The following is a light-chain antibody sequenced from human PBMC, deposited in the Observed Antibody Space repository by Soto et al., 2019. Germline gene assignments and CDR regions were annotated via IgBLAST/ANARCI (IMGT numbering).Light chain of an antibody. J-gene: IGKJ4*01. CDR3: QQSYSPPQT. CDR1: QSISNF. Sequence: DIQMTQSPSSLSASVGDRVTITCRASQSISNFLNWYQQKPGKAPKLLIHTTSSLQSGVPSRFSASGTGTDFTLTISSLPPEEFATDYCQQSYSPPQTFGGGTKVEI. V-gene: IGKV1-39*01. CDR2: TTS.